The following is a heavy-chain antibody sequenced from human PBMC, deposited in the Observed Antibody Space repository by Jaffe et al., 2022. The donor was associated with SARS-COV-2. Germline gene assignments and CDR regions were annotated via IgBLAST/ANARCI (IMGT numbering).Heavy chain of an antibody. CDR3: ARDAARRRSGSYYKPLYYYGMDV. D-gene: IGHD3-10*01. J-gene: IGHJ6*02. Sequence: QVQLQESGPGLVKPSQTLSLTCTVSGGSISSGSYYWSWIRQPAGKGLEWIGRIYTSGSTNYNPSLKSRVTISVDTSKNQFSLKLSSVTAADTAVYYCARDAARRRSGSYYKPLYYYGMDVWGQGTTVTVSS. CDR1: GGSISSGSYY. V-gene: IGHV4-61*02. CDR2: IYTSGST.